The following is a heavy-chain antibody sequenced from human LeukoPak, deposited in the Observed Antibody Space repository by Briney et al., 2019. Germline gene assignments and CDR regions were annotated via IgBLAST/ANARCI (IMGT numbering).Heavy chain of an antibody. CDR3: ARGTGYAMDV. CDR1: GDSVSSNSGA. CDR2: TYYMSKWYY. Sequence: SQTLSLTCAISGDSVSSNSGASNWIRQSPSRGLEWLVRTYYMSKWYYDYAVSVKSRIIINTDKSKNQFSLQLNSVHPEDTAVYYCARGTGYAMDVWGQGTTVTVCS. J-gene: IGHJ6*02. V-gene: IGHV6-1*01. D-gene: IGHD1-14*01.